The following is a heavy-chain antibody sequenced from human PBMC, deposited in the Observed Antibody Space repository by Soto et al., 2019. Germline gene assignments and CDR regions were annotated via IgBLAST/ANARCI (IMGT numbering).Heavy chain of an antibody. J-gene: IGHJ4*02. CDR2: ISWNSGSI. Sequence: GGSLRLSCAASGFTFDDYAMHWVRQAPGKGLEWVSGISWNSGSIGYADSVKGRFTISRDNAKNSLYLQMNSLRAEDTALYYCAKGSSPMDFWSGYRPNYFDYWGQGTLVTVSS. V-gene: IGHV3-9*01. CDR3: AKGSSPMDFWSGYRPNYFDY. CDR1: GFTFDDYA. D-gene: IGHD3-3*01.